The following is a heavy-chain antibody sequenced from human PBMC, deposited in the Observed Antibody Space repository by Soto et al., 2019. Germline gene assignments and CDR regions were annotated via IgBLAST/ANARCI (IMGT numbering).Heavy chain of an antibody. CDR2: FNHSGST. CDR1: GGSFSGYY. V-gene: IGHV4-34*01. Sequence: SETLSLTCAVYGGSFSGYYWSWIRQPPGKGLEWIGEFNHSGSTNYNPSLKSRVTISVDTSKNQFSLKLSSVTAADTAVYYCARGQGSSWYDVYSLRHYYYCGTDVWGPAPSVTVS. D-gene: IGHD6-13*01. CDR3: ARGQGSSWYDVYSLRHYYYCGTDV. J-gene: IGHJ6*02.